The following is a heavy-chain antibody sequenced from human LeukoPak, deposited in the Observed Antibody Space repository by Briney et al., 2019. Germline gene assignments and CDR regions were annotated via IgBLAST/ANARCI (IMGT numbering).Heavy chain of an antibody. D-gene: IGHD2-2*01. CDR2: IYPGDSDT. CDR3: ARLSTTDWQRYDC. J-gene: IGHJ4*02. V-gene: IGHV5-51*01. CDR1: GYSFTTYW. Sequence: GKSLNISCQTSGYSFTTYWLAWVRHMSGTGLEWMGTIYPGDSDTRYSPSFQGQVTISADKSISTAYLQWNSLKASDTAMYYCARLSTTDWQRYDCWGRGTLVTVSS.